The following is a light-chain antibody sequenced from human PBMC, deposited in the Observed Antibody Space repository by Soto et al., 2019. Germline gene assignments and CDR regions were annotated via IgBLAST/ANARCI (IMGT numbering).Light chain of an antibody. V-gene: IGKV1-5*01. CDR2: DAS. J-gene: IGKJ1*01. CDR3: QQYNSYLWT. CDR1: QSIGSW. Sequence: DIQMTQSPSTLSASVGDRVTITCRASQSIGSWLAWYQQKLGRAPRLLIYDASSLESGVPSRFSGSGAGTECTLTISSLQPDDVETYYCQQYNSYLWTFGQGTQVDIK.